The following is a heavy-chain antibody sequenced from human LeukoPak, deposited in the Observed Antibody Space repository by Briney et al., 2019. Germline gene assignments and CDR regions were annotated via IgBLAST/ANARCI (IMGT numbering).Heavy chain of an antibody. Sequence: TLSLTCTISGGSISTGGYYWSWIRQPPGKGLEWIGYIYHSGSTYYNPSLKSRVTISVDRSKNQFSLKLSSVTAADTAMYFCARRGFCTGSSCSFALDFWGQGTLVIVSS. D-gene: IGHD2-15*01. V-gene: IGHV4-30-2*01. CDR2: IYHSGST. CDR1: GGSISTGGYY. CDR3: ARRGFCTGSSCSFALDF. J-gene: IGHJ4*02.